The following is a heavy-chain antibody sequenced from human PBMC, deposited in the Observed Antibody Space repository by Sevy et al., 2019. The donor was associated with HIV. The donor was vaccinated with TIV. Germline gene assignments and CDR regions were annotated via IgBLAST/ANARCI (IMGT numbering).Heavy chain of an antibody. Sequence: GGSLRLSCAASGFTFSSYSMNWVRQAPGKGLEWVSSISSSSSYMYYADSVKGRFTISRDNAKNSLYLQMNSLRAEDTAVYYCARDVGDYVGWFDPWGQGTLVTVSS. CDR1: GFTFSSYS. CDR2: ISSSSSYM. V-gene: IGHV3-21*01. CDR3: ARDVGDYVGWFDP. D-gene: IGHD4-17*01. J-gene: IGHJ5*02.